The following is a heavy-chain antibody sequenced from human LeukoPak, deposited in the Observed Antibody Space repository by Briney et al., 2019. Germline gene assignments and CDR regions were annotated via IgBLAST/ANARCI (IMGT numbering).Heavy chain of an antibody. D-gene: IGHD3-10*01. J-gene: IGHJ4*02. CDR1: GFTFNNYG. CDR3: AKDFRLLWFGELGSFDY. Sequence: GGTLRLSCAASGFTFNNYGMSWVRQAPGKGLEWVSTVSGSGGYTYYADSVKGRFTISRDNSKNTLYLQMNSLRAEDTAVYYCAKDFRLLWFGELGSFDYWGQGTLVTVSS. V-gene: IGHV3-23*01. CDR2: VSGSGGYT.